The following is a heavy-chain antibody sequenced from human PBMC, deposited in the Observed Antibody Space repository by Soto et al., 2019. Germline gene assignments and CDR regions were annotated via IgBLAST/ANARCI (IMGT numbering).Heavy chain of an antibody. J-gene: IGHJ6*02. CDR2: ISYDGSNK. CDR1: GFTFSSYG. Sequence: QVQLVESGGGVVQPGRSLRLSCAASGFTFSSYGMHWVRQAPGKGLEWVAVISYDGSNKYYADSVKGRFTISRDNSKNTLCLQMNSLRAEDTAVYYCATRAVTTSYGMDVWGQGTTVTVSS. D-gene: IGHD4-4*01. V-gene: IGHV3-30*03. CDR3: ATRAVTTSYGMDV.